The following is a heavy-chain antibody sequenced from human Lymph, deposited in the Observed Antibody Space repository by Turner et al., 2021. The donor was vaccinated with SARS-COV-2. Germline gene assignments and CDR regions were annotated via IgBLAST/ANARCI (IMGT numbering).Heavy chain of an antibody. Sequence: QVQLVQSGAGVTTPGASVKVSCKASGYTFPGYYMHWVRQAPGQGLEWMGWINPNSGGTNYAQKFQGRVTMTRDTSISTAYMELSRLRSDDTAVYYCARDVERYNDFWSGYSGGYGLDVWGQGTTVTVSS. V-gene: IGHV1-2*02. J-gene: IGHJ6*02. CDR3: ARDVERYNDFWSGYSGGYGLDV. CDR2: INPNSGGT. D-gene: IGHD3-3*01. CDR1: GYTFPGYY.